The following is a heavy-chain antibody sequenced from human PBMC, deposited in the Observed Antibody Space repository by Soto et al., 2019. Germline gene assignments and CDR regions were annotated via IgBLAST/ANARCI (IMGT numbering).Heavy chain of an antibody. J-gene: IGHJ5*02. CDR2: ISGSGRTT. V-gene: IGHV3-23*01. D-gene: IGHD5-12*01. Sequence: GGSLRLSCAVSGFTFNSYAMNWVRQSPGKGLEWVSSISGSGRTTYYADAVKGRFTISRDNSKNTLFLQMNSLRSEDTAVYYCAKGVTTIVATGSWFDHWGQGTLVTVSS. CDR1: GFTFNSYA. CDR3: AKGVTTIVATGSWFDH.